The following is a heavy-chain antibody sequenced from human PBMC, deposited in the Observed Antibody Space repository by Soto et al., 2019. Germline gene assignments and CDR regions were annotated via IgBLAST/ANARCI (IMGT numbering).Heavy chain of an antibody. CDR2: IYYSGST. V-gene: IGHV4-59*01. J-gene: IGHJ4*02. Sequence: QVQLQESGPGLVKPSETLSLTCTVSGGSISSYYWSWIRQPPGKGLEWIGYIYYSGSTNYNPSLKSRVTISVDTSKNQFSLKLSSVTAADTAVYYCARVRGSLVAYYFDYWGQGTLVTVSS. CDR3: ARVRGSLVAYYFDY. CDR1: GGSISSYY. D-gene: IGHD5-12*01.